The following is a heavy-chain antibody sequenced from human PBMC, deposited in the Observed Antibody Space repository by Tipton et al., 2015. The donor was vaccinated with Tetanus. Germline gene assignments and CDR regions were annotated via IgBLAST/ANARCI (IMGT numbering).Heavy chain of an antibody. V-gene: IGHV4-59*08. Sequence: TLSLTCTVSGGSISSYYWSWIRQPPGKGLEWIGYIYYSGSTNYNPSLKSRVTISVDTSKNQFSLKLSSVTAADTAVYYCARGGAAGWFDPWGQGTLVTVSS. J-gene: IGHJ5*02. D-gene: IGHD6-13*01. CDR1: GGSISSYY. CDR2: IYYSGST. CDR3: ARGGAAGWFDP.